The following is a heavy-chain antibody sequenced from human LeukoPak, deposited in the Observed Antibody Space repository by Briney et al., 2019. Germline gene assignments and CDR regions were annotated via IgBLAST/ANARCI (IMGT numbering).Heavy chain of an antibody. V-gene: IGHV3-30*18. CDR1: GFTFSSYG. CDR3: AKDIYCSGGSCYSSRVYYYYYGMDV. Sequence: GGSLRLSCAASGFTFSSYGMHWVRQAPGKGLEWVAVISYDGSNKYYADSVKGRFTISRDNSKNTLYLQMNSLRAEDTAVYHCAKDIYCSGGSCYSSRVYYYYYGMDVWGQGTTVTVSS. CDR2: ISYDGSNK. D-gene: IGHD2-15*01. J-gene: IGHJ6*02.